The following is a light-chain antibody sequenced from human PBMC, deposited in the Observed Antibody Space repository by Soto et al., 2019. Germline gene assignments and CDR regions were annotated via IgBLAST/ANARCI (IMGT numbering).Light chain of an antibody. J-gene: IGKJ2*01. CDR3: QQSYSTLYT. Sequence: IQMTQSPSSLSASVLDRVTITCRASQSISSYLNWYQQKPGKAPKLLIYAASSLQSGVPSRFSGSGSGTDFTLTISSLQPEDFATYYCQQSYSTLYTFGQGTKVDIK. CDR1: QSISSY. CDR2: AAS. V-gene: IGKV1-39*01.